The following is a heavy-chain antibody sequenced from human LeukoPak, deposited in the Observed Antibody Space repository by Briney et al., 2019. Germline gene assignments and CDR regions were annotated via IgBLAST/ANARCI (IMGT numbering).Heavy chain of an antibody. CDR3: ATAYRYFYDRGGYFDY. CDR1: GFTFTTSA. J-gene: IGHJ4*02. Sequence: TSVKVSCKASGFTFTTSAMQWVRQARGQRLEWIGWIVVGSGNTNYAQEFQERVTITRDMSTSTAYMELSSLRSEDTAVYYCATAYRYFYDRGGYFDYWGQGTLVTVSS. V-gene: IGHV1-58*02. CDR2: IVVGSGNT. D-gene: IGHD3-22*01.